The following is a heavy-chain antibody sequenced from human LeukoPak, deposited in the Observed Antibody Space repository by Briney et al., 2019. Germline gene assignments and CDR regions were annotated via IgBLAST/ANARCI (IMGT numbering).Heavy chain of an antibody. CDR2: ISSSDTFI. CDR1: GFTFSSYS. J-gene: IGHJ5*02. D-gene: IGHD3-3*02. Sequence: PGGSLRLSCAASGFTFSSYSMNWVRQAPGKWLEWVSSISSSDTFIYYADSVKGRFTISRDNAKNSLYLQMNSLRAEDTAVYYCARLLTFLDNSQFDPWGQGTLVTVSS. V-gene: IGHV3-21*01. CDR3: ARLLTFLDNSQFDP.